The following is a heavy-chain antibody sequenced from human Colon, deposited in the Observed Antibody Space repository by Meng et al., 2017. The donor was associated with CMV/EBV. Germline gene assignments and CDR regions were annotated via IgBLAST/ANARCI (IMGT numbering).Heavy chain of an antibody. Sequence: GSLRLSCAVSGGSISRYYWTWVRQPPGKGLEWIAYIYYSGATSYNPSFKSRGTISVDTSKNQFSLKLNSVTAADTAVYYCARLYLRDGCNYDDAFEIWGQGAMVTVSS. J-gene: IGHJ3*02. CDR2: IYYSGAT. D-gene: IGHD5-24*01. CDR1: GGSISRYY. CDR3: ARLYLRDGCNYDDAFEI. V-gene: IGHV4-59*01.